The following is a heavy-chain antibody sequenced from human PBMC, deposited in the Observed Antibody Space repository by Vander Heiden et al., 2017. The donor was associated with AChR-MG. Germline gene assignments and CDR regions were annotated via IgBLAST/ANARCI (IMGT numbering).Heavy chain of an antibody. D-gene: IGHD6-13*01. Sequence: EVQLVESGGGLVNPGGSLRLSCTASGFTFSTSSMHWVPPAPGKGLEWVSYIDSSSGTIYYSNSVKGRFTISRDNAKNSLYLLMNSLRDEDTSVYYCARDPTSSWKSFYFDYWGRGTLVTVSS. CDR1: GFTFSTSS. V-gene: IGHV3-48*02. CDR3: ARDPTSSWKSFYFDY. CDR2: IDSSSGTI. J-gene: IGHJ4*02.